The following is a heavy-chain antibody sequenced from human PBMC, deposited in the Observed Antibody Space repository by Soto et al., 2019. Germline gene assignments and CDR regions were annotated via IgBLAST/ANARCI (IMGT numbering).Heavy chain of an antibody. V-gene: IGHV1-3*01. D-gene: IGHD6-19*01. CDR1: RYAFTSYA. Sequence: EASVKVSCKASRYAFTSYAMHWVRQAPGQRLEWMGWINAGNGNTKYSQKFQGRVTITRDTSASTAYMELSSLRSEDTAVYYCARTFWYSSGWYYFDYWGQGTLVTVS. J-gene: IGHJ4*02. CDR2: INAGNGNT. CDR3: ARTFWYSSGWYYFDY.